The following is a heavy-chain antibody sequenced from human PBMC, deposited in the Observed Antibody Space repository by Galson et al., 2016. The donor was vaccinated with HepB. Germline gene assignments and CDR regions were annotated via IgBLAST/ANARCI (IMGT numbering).Heavy chain of an antibody. CDR3: AGYGGNSV. CDR1: GFTVSDNH. D-gene: IGHD4-23*01. J-gene: IGHJ4*02. Sequence: SLRLSCAAAGFTVSDNHVTWICQAPGKGLECVSVIFGRGNTYYADSVEGRFTISRDNARSTVYLQMNSLRTEDTAVYYCAGYGGNSVWGQGTLVTVSS. V-gene: IGHV3-53*01. CDR2: IFGRGNT.